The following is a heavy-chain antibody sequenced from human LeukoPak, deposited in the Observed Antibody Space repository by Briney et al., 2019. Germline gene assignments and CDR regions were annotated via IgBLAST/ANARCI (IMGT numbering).Heavy chain of an antibody. Sequence: GGSLRLSCAASGFTFSSYEMNWVRQAPGKGLEWVSYISSSGSTIYYADSVKGRFTISRDNAKNSLYLQMNSLRAEDTAVYYCAKGVYTIVVVPAAIDYWGQGTLVTVSS. CDR2: ISSSGSTI. CDR1: GFTFSSYE. D-gene: IGHD2-2*01. J-gene: IGHJ4*02. V-gene: IGHV3-48*03. CDR3: AKGVYTIVVVPAAIDY.